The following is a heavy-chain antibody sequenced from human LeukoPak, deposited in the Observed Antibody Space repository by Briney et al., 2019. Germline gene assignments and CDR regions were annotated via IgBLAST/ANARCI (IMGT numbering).Heavy chain of an antibody. J-gene: IGHJ4*02. CDR1: GFTFSSYA. V-gene: IGHV3-30*07. CDR2: ISYDGSNK. Sequence: PGRSLRLSCAASGFTFSSYAMHWVRQAPGKGLEWVAVISYDGSNKYYADSVKGRFTISRDNSKNTLYLQMNSLRAEDTAVYYCAREDNWDYWGQGTLVTVSS. CDR3: AREDNWDY. D-gene: IGHD1-1*01.